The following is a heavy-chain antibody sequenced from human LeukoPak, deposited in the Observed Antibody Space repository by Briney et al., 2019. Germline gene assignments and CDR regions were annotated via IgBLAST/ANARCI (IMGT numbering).Heavy chain of an antibody. Sequence: GRSLRLSCAASGFTFSSYGMHWVRQAPGKGLEWVAVISYDGSNKYYADSVKGRFTIFRDNSKNTLYLQMNSLRAEDTAVYYCAKVMEARDYYDSSGSTVYYYYGMDVWGQGTTVTVSS. CDR1: GFTFSSYG. CDR2: ISYDGSNK. J-gene: IGHJ6*02. CDR3: AKVMEARDYYDSSGSTVYYYYGMDV. V-gene: IGHV3-30*18. D-gene: IGHD3-22*01.